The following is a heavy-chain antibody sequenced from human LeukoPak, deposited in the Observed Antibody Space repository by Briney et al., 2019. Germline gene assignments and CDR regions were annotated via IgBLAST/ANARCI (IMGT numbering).Heavy chain of an antibody. V-gene: IGHV1-2*02. CDR3: AGGVTARGFYYYMDI. D-gene: IGHD2-21*02. CDR2: INPSSGGT. Sequence: ASVKVSCKVSGYTFTGYYIHWVRQAPGQGLEWVGWINPSSGGTNYAQNFQGRVTMTRDTSISTAYMELSRLRSDDTAVYSCAGGVTARGFYYYMDIWGSGTTVTISS. CDR1: GYTFTGYY. J-gene: IGHJ6*03.